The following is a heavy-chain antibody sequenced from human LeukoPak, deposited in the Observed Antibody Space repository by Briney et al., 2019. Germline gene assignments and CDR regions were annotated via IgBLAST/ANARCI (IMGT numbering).Heavy chain of an antibody. Sequence: GGSLRLSCAASGFTVSSNYMSWVRQAPGKGLEWVSVIYSGGSTYYADSVKGRFTISRDNSKNTLYLQMNSLRAEDTAVYYCTITVLLWFEGAFDIWGQGTMVTVSS. CDR1: GFTVSSNY. D-gene: IGHD3-10*01. CDR2: IYSGGST. J-gene: IGHJ3*02. CDR3: TITVLLWFEGAFDI. V-gene: IGHV3-53*01.